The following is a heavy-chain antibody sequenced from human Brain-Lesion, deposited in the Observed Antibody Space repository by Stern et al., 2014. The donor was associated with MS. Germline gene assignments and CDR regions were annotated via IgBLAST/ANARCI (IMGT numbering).Heavy chain of an antibody. Sequence: EVQLVESWGGLVQPGGSLRLSCAASGFAFSSYWMHWVRQAPGKGLVWVSRISSDGTITNYADSVKGPFTVSRDNANNTLYLQMNSLRAEDTAVYYCAPTSLGPWGQGTLVTVSS. CDR1: GFAFSSYW. V-gene: IGHV3-74*02. CDR2: ISSDGTIT. D-gene: IGHD3-3*02. CDR3: APTSLGP. J-gene: IGHJ5*02.